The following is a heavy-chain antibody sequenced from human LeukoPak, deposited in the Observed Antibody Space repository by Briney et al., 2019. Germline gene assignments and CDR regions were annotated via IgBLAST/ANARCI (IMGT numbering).Heavy chain of an antibody. V-gene: IGHV1-24*01. D-gene: IGHD2-2*01. CDR2: FYPEDGET. CDR3: ATVIGQSSSPPSDWYDP. J-gene: IGHJ5*02. CDR1: GYTLTELS. Sequence: ASVTVSCKVSGYTLTELSMHWVRRAPGKGLEWMGGFYPEDGETIYAQKFQGRVTMTEDTSTDTAYMELSSLRSEDTAVYYCATVIGQSSSPPSDWYDPWGQGTLVTVSS.